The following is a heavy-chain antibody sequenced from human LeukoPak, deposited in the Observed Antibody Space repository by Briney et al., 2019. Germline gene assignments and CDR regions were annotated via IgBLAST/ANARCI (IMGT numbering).Heavy chain of an antibody. Sequence: ASVKVSCKASGYTLTVYYMHWVRQAPGQGLEWMGWINPNSGGTNYAQKFQGRVTMTRDTSINSAYMELSRLRSDDTAVYYCARVLGGFSYFEYWGQGTLVTVSS. CDR2: INPNSGGT. D-gene: IGHD5-12*01. V-gene: IGHV1-2*02. CDR1: GYTLTVYY. CDR3: ARVLGGFSYFEY. J-gene: IGHJ4*02.